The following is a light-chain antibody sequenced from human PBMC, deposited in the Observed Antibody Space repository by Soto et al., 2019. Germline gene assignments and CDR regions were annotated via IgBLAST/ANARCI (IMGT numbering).Light chain of an antibody. CDR2: DAS. V-gene: IGKV3-11*01. CDR1: QSVSTY. CDR3: QQYNNWPRT. J-gene: IGKJ1*01. Sequence: IVLTQSPATLSLSPGERATLSCRASQSVSTYLAWFQQKPGQAPRLLIYDASNRATGIPARFSAWGSETDFTLTISSLQSEDFAVYYCQQYNNWPRTFGQGTKVDIK.